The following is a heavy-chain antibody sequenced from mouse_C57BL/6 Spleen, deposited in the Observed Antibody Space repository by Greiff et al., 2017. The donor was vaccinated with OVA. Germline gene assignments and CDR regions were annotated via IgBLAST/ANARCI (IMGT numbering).Heavy chain of an antibody. CDR3: ARREAYYSNSAWFAY. Sequence: EVKLQESGPGLVKPSQSLSLTCSVTGYSITSGYYWNWIRQFPGNKLEWMGYIRYDGSNNYNPSLKNRISITRDTSKNQFFLKLNSVTTEDTATYYCARREAYYSNSAWFAYWGQGTLVTVSA. CDR2: IRYDGSN. CDR1: GYSITSGYY. J-gene: IGHJ3*01. V-gene: IGHV3-6*01. D-gene: IGHD2-5*01.